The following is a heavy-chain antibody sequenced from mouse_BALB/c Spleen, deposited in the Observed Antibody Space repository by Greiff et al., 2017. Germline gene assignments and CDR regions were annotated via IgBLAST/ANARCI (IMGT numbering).Heavy chain of an antibody. Sequence: EVQGVESGGGLVQPGGSLKLSCAASGFTFSSYTMSWVRQTPEKRLEWVAYISNGGGSTYYPDTVKGRFTISRDNAKNPLYLQMSSLKSADTSMYYCARHWTSFTTGVAPMAMDYWGQGTSVTVSA. J-gene: IGHJ4*01. V-gene: IGHV5-12-2*01. CDR1: GFTFSSYT. CDR2: ISNGGGST. D-gene: IGHD1-1*01. CDR3: ARHWTSFTTGVAPMAMDY.